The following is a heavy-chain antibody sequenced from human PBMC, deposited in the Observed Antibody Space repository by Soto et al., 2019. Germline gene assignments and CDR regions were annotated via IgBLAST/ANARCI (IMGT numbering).Heavy chain of an antibody. J-gene: IGHJ4*02. CDR2: ISPYNDDT. Sequence: ASVKVSCKNSGYTFINYGISWVRQAPGQGPEWMGWISPYNDDTKYAQKFQGRVTITRDTSASTAYMELSSLRSEDTAVYYCARSIVVVTALDYWGQGTLVTVSS. CDR1: GYTFINYG. D-gene: IGHD2-21*02. CDR3: ARSIVVVTALDY. V-gene: IGHV1-18*01.